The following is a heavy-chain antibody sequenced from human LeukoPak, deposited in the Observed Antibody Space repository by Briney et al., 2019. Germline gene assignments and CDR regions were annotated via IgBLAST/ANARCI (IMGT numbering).Heavy chain of an antibody. CDR1: GGSISSSNW. V-gene: IGHV4-4*02. CDR2: IYHSGST. CDR3: ARDRDFWSGYYTLYYGMDV. J-gene: IGHJ6*02. Sequence: SGTLSLTCAVSGGSISSSNWWSWVRQPPGKGLEWIGEIYHSGSTNYNPSLKSRVTISVDESKNQFSLKLSSVTAADTAVYYCARDRDFWSGYYTLYYGMDVWGQGTTVTVSS. D-gene: IGHD3-3*01.